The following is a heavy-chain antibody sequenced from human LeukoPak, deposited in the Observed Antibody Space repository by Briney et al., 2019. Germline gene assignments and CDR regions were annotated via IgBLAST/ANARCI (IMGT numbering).Heavy chain of an antibody. Sequence: PGGSLGLSCAASGFTFSSYGMHWVRQAPGKGLEWVAFIRYDGSNKYYADSVKGRFTISRDNSKNTLYLQMNSLRVEDTAVYYCARDRVSGSGSIDYWGQGTLVTVSS. J-gene: IGHJ4*02. CDR3: ARDRVSGSGSIDY. D-gene: IGHD3-10*01. V-gene: IGHV3-30*02. CDR1: GFTFSSYG. CDR2: IRYDGSNK.